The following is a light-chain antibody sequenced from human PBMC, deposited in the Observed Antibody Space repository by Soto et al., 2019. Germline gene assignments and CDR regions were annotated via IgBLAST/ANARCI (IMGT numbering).Light chain of an antibody. V-gene: IGKV1-39*01. J-gene: IGKJ3*01. CDR2: AAS. CDR3: QQTYSTPFT. CDR1: QSISSY. Sequence: DIQMTQSPSSLSASVGDRVTITCRASQSISSYLNWYQQKPGKAPKLLIYAASSLQSGVPSRFSGSGYGTDFTLTISSLQPEDFATYDCQQTYSTPFTFGPGTKVDI.